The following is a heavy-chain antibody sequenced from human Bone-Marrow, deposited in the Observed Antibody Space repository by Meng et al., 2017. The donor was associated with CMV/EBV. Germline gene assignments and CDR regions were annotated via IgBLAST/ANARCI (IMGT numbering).Heavy chain of an antibody. V-gene: IGHV3-23*01. CDR3: ARVGPVVFRIHKWFDP. Sequence: GGSLRLSCAASGFTFSSYAMSWVRQAPGKGLEWVSAISGSGGSTYYADSVKGRFTISRDNSKNTLYLQMNSLRAEDTAVYYCARVGPVVFRIHKWFDPWGQGTLVTVSS. D-gene: IGHD2-15*01. CDR1: GFTFSSYA. J-gene: IGHJ5*02. CDR2: ISGSGGST.